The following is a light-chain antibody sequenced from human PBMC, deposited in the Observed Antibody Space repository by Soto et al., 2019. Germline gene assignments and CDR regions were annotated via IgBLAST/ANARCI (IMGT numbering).Light chain of an antibody. J-gene: IGKJ1*01. CDR3: QQYNDWPPRGT. CDR1: QYVSTN. V-gene: IGKV3-15*01. Sequence: EIVMTQSPATLSVSPGERATLSCRASQYVSTNLAWYQQKAGQPPRLLLYGASARATGIPARFSGSGSGTEFPLTISSLQSEDFAVYYCQQYNDWPPRGTFGQGTKVEIK. CDR2: GAS.